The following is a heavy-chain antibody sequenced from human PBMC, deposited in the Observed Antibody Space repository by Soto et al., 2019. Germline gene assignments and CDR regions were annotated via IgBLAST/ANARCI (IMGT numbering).Heavy chain of an antibody. D-gene: IGHD2-2*01. CDR1: GYTFNTYY. Sequence: GASVKVSCKTSGYTFNTYYISWLRQAAGQGLEWIGWISTYNGNTNYVPKFQGRITMTTDTSTSTAYMELRSLRSDDTALYFCARGTCNYFHFWGQGTPVTVSS. J-gene: IGHJ4*02. V-gene: IGHV1-18*01. CDR2: ISTYNGNT. CDR3: ARGTCNYFHF.